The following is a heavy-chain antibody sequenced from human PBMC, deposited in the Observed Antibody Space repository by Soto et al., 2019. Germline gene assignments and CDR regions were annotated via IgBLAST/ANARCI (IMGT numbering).Heavy chain of an antibody. V-gene: IGHV3-21*01. D-gene: IGHD2-15*01. J-gene: IGHJ6*03. CDR2: ISSSSSYI. Sequence: GGSLRLSCAASGFTFSSYSMNWVRQAPGKGLEWVSSISSSSSYIYYADSVKGRFTISRDNAKNSLYLQMNSLRAEDTAVYYCAGDQVVVVVAAPRDYYYYMDVWGKGTTVTVSS. CDR3: AGDQVVVVVAAPRDYYYYMDV. CDR1: GFTFSSYS.